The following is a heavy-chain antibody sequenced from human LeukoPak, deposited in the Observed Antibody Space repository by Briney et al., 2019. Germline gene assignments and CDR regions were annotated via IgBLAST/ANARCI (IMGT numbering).Heavy chain of an antibody. CDR2: INTDGSTI. CDR3: ARERKSSTSLDY. D-gene: IGHD2-2*01. V-gene: IGHV3-74*01. J-gene: IGHJ4*02. CDR1: GFTFSSYW. Sequence: GGSLRLSCAPSGFTFSSYWMHWVRQAPGKGLVWVSRINTDGSTITYADSVKGRFTISRDNAKNTLYLQMNSLRAEDTAVYFCARERKSSTSLDYWGQGTLVTVSS.